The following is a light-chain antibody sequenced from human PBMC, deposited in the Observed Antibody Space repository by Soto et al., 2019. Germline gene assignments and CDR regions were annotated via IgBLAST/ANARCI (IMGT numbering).Light chain of an antibody. CDR2: AAS. V-gene: IGKV1-39*01. J-gene: IGKJ4*01. CDR1: QSISSY. CDR3: QQSYSTPALT. Sequence: DIQMTQSPSSLSASVGDRVTITCRASQSISSYLNWYQQKPGKAPKLLIYAASSLQSGVPSRFSGSGSGTDFTLTISSLQPEDFATYYFQQSYSTPALTFGGGTNVEIK.